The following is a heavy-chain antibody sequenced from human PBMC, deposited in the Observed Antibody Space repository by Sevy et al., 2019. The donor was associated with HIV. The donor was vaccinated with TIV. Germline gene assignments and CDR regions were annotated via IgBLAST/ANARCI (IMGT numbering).Heavy chain of an antibody. D-gene: IGHD3-22*01. Sequence: GGSLRLSCAASGFTFDDYAMHWVRQAPGKGLEWVSGISWNSGSIGYADSVKGRFTISRDNAKNSLYLQMNSLRAEDTSWYYCAKGGGGATYYYDSSGYPRGHFDYWGQGTLVTVSS. V-gene: IGHV3-9*01. CDR2: ISWNSGSI. CDR3: AKGGGGATYYYDSSGYPRGHFDY. J-gene: IGHJ4*02. CDR1: GFTFDDYA.